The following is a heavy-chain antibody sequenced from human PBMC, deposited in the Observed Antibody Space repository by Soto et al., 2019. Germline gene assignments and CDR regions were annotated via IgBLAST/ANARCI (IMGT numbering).Heavy chain of an antibody. V-gene: IGHV3-13*01. CDR2: IGTAGDT. D-gene: IGHD6-13*01. Sequence: GSLRLSCAASGFTFSSYDMHWVRQATGKGLEWVSAIGTAGDTYYPGSVKGRFTISRENAKNSLYLQMNSLRAGDTAVYYCARVPRGYSSSWFYYYGMDVWGQGTTVTVSS. J-gene: IGHJ6*02. CDR3: ARVPRGYSSSWFYYYGMDV. CDR1: GFTFSSYD.